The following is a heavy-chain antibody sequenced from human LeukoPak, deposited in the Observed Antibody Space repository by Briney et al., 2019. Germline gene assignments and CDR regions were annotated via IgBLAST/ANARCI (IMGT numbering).Heavy chain of an antibody. CDR1: GFTFSSYW. CDR2: INTDGSST. CDR3: ARGGGVRQLAYDY. V-gene: IGHV3-74*01. J-gene: IGHJ4*02. Sequence: GGSLRLSCAASGFTFSSYWMHWVRQAPGKGLVWVSRINTDGSSTSYADSVKGRFTISRDNAKNTLYLQMNSLRAEDTAVYYCARGGGVRQLAYDYWGQGTLVTVSS. D-gene: IGHD6-6*01.